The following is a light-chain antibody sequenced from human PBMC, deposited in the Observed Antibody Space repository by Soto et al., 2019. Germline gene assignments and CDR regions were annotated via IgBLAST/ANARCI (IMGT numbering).Light chain of an antibody. V-gene: IGKV1-5*03. CDR3: HQYNTYLWT. CDR2: QAS. CDR1: QSISNW. Sequence: DIPMTQSPSTLSASVGDRVIITCRASQSISNWLAWYQQKPGRLPRLLIYQASTLESGVPSRFSGSGSGTEFTLTISSLQPDDFATYYCHQYNTYLWTFGQGTKVEIK. J-gene: IGKJ1*01.